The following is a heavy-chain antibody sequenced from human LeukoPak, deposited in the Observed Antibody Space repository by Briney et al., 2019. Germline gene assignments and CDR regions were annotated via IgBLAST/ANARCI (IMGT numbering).Heavy chain of an antibody. CDR1: GYSISSGYY. CDR3: ARAYSSSLYWNWFDP. CDR2: IYNSGST. J-gene: IGHJ5*02. V-gene: IGHV4-38-2*02. Sequence: SDTLSLTCTVSGYSISSGYYWGWIRQAPGKGLAWIGSIYNSGSTYYNPSLKSRVNISVDMSKNQFSLKLRSVTSADTAVYYCARAYSSSLYWNWFDPWGQGTLVTVSS. D-gene: IGHD6-13*01.